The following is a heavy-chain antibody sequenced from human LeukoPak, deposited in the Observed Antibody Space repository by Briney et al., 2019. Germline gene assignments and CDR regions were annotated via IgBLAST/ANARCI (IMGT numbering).Heavy chain of an antibody. V-gene: IGHV4-38-2*02. CDR3: ARSASASYYPNLDN. D-gene: IGHD1-26*01. Sequence: SETLSLTCTVSGYSISSGYYWGWIRQPPGKGLEWIGYISYSGSTYYNPSLKSRVTISVDTSKNQCSLKLSSVTAADTAVYYCARSASASYYPNLDNWGQGTLVTVSS. J-gene: IGHJ4*02. CDR2: ISYSGST. CDR1: GYSISSGYY.